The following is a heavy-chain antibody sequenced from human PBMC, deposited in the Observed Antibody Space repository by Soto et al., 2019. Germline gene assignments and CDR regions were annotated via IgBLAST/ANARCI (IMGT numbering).Heavy chain of an antibody. Sequence: ASVKLSCKASGYTLAGYYMHWVRQAPGQGLEWMGWINPNSGGTNYAQKFQGWVTMTRDTSISTAYMELSRLRSDDTAVYYCARAPGIAVAGGRDYYYYYMDVWGKGTTVTVSS. J-gene: IGHJ6*03. CDR3: ARAPGIAVAGGRDYYYYYMDV. CDR1: GYTLAGYY. D-gene: IGHD6-19*01. V-gene: IGHV1-2*04. CDR2: INPNSGGT.